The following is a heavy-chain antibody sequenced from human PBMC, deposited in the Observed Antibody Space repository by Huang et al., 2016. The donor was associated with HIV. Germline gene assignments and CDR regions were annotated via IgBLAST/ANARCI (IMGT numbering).Heavy chain of an antibody. CDR3: ARLRGSPLDY. V-gene: IGHV4-59*11. D-gene: IGHD3-10*01. Sequence: QVQLQESGAGLVKPSETLSLTCTVSGASIREHYWSWVRQPPGKGLEWMGIINHSGATNFGPSLRRRFAISIDTSKNQFSLRLTSVTVADTAVYYCARLRGSPLDYWGQGVLVTVSS. J-gene: IGHJ4*02. CDR1: GASIREHY. CDR2: INHSGAT.